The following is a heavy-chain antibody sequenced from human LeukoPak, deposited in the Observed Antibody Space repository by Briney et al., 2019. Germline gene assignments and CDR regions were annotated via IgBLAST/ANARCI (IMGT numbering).Heavy chain of an antibody. CDR3: ASVAGITGTNYWYFDL. V-gene: IGHV4-59*01. CDR1: GGSISSYY. CDR2: IYYSGST. Sequence: KPSETLSLTCTVSGGSISSYYWSWIRQPPGKGLEWIGYIYYSGSTNYNPSLKSRVTISVDTSKNQFSLKLSSVTAADTAVYYCASVAGITGTNYWYFDLWGRGTLVTVSS. J-gene: IGHJ2*01. D-gene: IGHD1-7*01.